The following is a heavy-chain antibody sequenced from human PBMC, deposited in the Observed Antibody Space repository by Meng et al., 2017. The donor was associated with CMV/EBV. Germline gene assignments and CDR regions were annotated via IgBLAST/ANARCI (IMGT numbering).Heavy chain of an antibody. CDR1: GGSISSISYY. V-gene: IGHV4-39*01. CDR3: ASNEGYCSSTSCLFDN. Sequence: GSLRPSCTVSGGSISSISYYWGWIRQPPGKGLEWIGSIYYSGSTYYNPSLKSRVTISVDTSKNQFSLKLSSVTAADTAVYYCASNEGYCSSTSCLFDNWGQGTLVTVSS. D-gene: IGHD2-2*01. CDR2: IYYSGST. J-gene: IGHJ4*02.